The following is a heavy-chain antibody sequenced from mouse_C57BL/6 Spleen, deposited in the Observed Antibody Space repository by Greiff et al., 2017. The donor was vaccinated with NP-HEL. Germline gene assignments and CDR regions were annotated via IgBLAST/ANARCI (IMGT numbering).Heavy chain of an antibody. D-gene: IGHD2-3*01. J-gene: IGHJ2*01. CDR1: GYSFTGYY. CDR2: INPSTGGT. V-gene: IGHV1-42*01. CDR3: ARSDGYPCY. Sequence: VQLKQSGPELVKPGASVKISCKASGYSFTGYYMNWVKQSPEKSLEWIGEINPSTGGTTYNQKFKAKATLTVDKSSSTAYMQLKSLTSEDSAVYYCARSDGYPCYWGQGTTLTVSS.